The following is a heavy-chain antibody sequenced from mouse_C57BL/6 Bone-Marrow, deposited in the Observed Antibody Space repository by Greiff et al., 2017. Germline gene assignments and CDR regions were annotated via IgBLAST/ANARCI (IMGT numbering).Heavy chain of an antibody. Sequence: QVQLQPPGAELVTPGASVKLSCKASGYTFTSYWMHWVKQRPGRGLEWIGRIDPNSGGTKYNEKFKSKATLTVDKPSSTADMQLSSLTSEDSSVYYGALLRYWYFDVWGTGTTVTVSS. V-gene: IGHV1-72*01. J-gene: IGHJ1*03. CDR2: IDPNSGGT. D-gene: IGHD1-1*01. CDR3: ALLRYWYFDV. CDR1: GYTFTSYW.